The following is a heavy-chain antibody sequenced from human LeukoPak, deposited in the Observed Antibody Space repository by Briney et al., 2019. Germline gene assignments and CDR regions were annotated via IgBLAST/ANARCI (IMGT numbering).Heavy chain of an antibody. V-gene: IGHV3-33*06. CDR3: AKGGGDPRKDFQH. CDR2: IWYDGSNK. Sequence: GGSLRLSCAASGFTFSSYGMHWVRQAPGKGLEWVAVIWYDGSNKYYADSVKGRFTISRENSKNTLYLQMNSLRAEDTAVYYCAKGGGDPRKDFQHWGQGTLVTVSS. D-gene: IGHD2-21*02. J-gene: IGHJ1*01. CDR1: GFTFSSYG.